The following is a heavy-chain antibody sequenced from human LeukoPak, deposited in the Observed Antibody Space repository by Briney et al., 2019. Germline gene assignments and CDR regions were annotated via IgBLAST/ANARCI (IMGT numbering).Heavy chain of an antibody. D-gene: IGHD3-22*01. V-gene: IGHV1-69*13. J-gene: IGHJ4*02. CDR3: ARDLPRTYYYDSSGYPYYFDY. CDR2: IIPIFHTA. CDR1: GGTFSSYA. Sequence: SVKVSCKASGGTFSSYAISWVRQAPGQGLEWMGGIIPIFHTANYAQKFQGRVTITADESTSSAYMELSSLRSEDTAVYYCARDLPRTYYYDSSGYPYYFDYWGQGTLVTVSS.